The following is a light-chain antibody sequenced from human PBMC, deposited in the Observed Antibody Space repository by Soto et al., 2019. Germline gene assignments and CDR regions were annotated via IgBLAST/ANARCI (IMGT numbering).Light chain of an antibody. V-gene: IGLV2-23*02. J-gene: IGLJ3*02. CDR1: SGDIGGYNL. CDR3: CSYGDRSTLV. Sequence: QSGLTQPASVSGSPGQSITISCTGTSGDIGGYNLVSWYQQHPGKAPKLMIYEVTQRPSGVSHRFSGSRSGNTASLTVSGLQAEDEADYYCCSYGDRSTLVFGGGTKVTVL. CDR2: EVT.